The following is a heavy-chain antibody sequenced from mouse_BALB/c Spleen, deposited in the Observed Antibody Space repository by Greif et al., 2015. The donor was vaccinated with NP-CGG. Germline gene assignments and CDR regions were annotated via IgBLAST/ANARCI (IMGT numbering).Heavy chain of an antibody. V-gene: IGHV5-17*02. CDR1: GFTFSSFG. J-gene: IGHJ4*01. CDR2: ISSGSSTI. CDR3: ARKMAWSPYAMDY. Sequence: EVQRVESGGGLVQPGGSRKLSCAASGFTFSSFGMHWVRQAPEKGLEWVAYISSGSSTIYYADTVKGRFTISRDNPKDTLFLQMTSLRSEDTAMYYCARKMAWSPYAMDYWGQGTSVTVSS. D-gene: IGHD1-1*02.